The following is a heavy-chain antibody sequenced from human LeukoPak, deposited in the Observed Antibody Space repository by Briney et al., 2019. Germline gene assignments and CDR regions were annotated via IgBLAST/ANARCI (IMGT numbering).Heavy chain of an antibody. D-gene: IGHD3-10*01. Sequence: GGSLRLSCAASGFTFSSYSMNWVRQAPGKGLEWLSYIGGGSSTIFYADSVKGRFTISRDNAKNSLSLQMNSLRDEDTAVYYCARGYASGSLYYWDQGTLVTVSS. J-gene: IGHJ4*02. CDR3: ARGYASGSLYY. CDR2: IGGGSSTI. CDR1: GFTFSSYS. V-gene: IGHV3-48*02.